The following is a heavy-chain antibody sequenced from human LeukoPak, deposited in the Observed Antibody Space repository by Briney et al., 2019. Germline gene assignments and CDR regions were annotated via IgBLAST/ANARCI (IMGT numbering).Heavy chain of an antibody. CDR2: ISNTGTTI. CDR3: ARDNSGAYGN. CDR1: GFPFSDYY. V-gene: IGHV3-11*01. Sequence: PGGSPRLSCVASGFPFSDYYMMWIRQAPGKGLEWVSYISNTGTTIYYADSVKGRFTISRDNAKNSLYLQMNSLRTEDTAVYYCARDNSGAYGNSGQGTLVTVSS. J-gene: IGHJ4*02. D-gene: IGHD1-26*01.